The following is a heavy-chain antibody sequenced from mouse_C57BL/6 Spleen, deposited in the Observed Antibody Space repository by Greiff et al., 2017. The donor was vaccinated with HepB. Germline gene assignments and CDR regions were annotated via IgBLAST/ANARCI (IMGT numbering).Heavy chain of an antibody. CDR2: ILPGSGST. V-gene: IGHV1-9*01. CDR3: ARSDPPYYYGSSYPYYYAMDY. Sequence: LVESGAELMKPGASVKLSCKATGYTFTGYWIEWVKQRPGHGLEWIGEILPGSGSTNYNEKFKGKATFTADTSSNTAYMQLSSLTTEDSAIYYCARSDPPYYYGSSYPYYYAMDYWGQGTSVTVSS. J-gene: IGHJ4*01. CDR1: GYTFTGYW. D-gene: IGHD1-1*01.